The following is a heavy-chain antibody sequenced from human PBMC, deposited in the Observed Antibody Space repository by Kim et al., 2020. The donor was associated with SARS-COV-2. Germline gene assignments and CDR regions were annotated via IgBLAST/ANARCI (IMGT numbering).Heavy chain of an antibody. J-gene: IGHJ6*02. CDR2: IIPILGIA. D-gene: IGHD2-15*01. CDR1: GGTFSSYA. CDR3: ARELSVASYYYYYGMDV. Sequence: SVKVSCKASGGTFSSYAISWVRQAPGQGLEWMGRIIPILGIANYAQKFQGRVTITADKSTSTAYMELSSLRSEDTAVYYCARELSVASYYYYYGMDVWGQGTTVTVSS. V-gene: IGHV1-69*04.